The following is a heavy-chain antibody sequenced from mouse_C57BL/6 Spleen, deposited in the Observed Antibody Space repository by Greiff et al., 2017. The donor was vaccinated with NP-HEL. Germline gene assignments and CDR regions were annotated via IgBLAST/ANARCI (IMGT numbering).Heavy chain of an antibody. CDR2: ISSGSSTI. J-gene: IGHJ4*01. Sequence: QLVESVGVLFTPLGSLKLSCAASGFTFSDYGMHWVRQAPEKGLEWVAYISSGSSTIYYADTVKGRFTISRDNAKNTLFLQMTSLRSEDTAMYYCARPDWGRDSMDYWGQGTSVTVSS. CDR3: ARPDWGRDSMDY. CDR1: GFTFSDYG. V-gene: IGHV5-17*01. D-gene: IGHD4-1*01.